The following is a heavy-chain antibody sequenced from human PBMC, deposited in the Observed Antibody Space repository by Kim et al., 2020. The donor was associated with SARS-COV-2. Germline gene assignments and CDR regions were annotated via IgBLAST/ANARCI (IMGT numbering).Heavy chain of an antibody. J-gene: IGHJ3*02. CDR1: GFTFSSYA. V-gene: IGHV3-30-3*01. CDR2: ISYDGTNK. CDR3: ARPHCSYSTCFWNDAFDS. D-gene: IGHD2-2*01. Sequence: GGSLRLSCAASGFTFSSYALHWVRQAPGKGLEWVTSISYDGTNKLYGDSVRGRFTISRDNSKNTLYLQMNSLRAEDTAVYYCARPHCSYSTCFWNDAFDSWGQGTMVTVS.